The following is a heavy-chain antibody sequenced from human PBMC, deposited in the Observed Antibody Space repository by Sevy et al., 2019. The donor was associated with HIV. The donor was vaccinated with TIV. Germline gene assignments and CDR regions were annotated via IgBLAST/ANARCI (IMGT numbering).Heavy chain of an antibody. V-gene: IGHV5-51*01. Sequence: GESLKISCKGSGYSFGSYWIGWVRQRPGKGLEWMGFIYPGDSDTRYSPSFQGQVTISADKSISTAYLHWSGLKASDTAIYYCARQEVGAPAFVTFDIWGQGTMVTVSS. CDR1: GYSFGSYW. CDR3: ARQEVGAPAFVTFDI. D-gene: IGHD1-26*01. CDR2: IYPGDSDT. J-gene: IGHJ3*02.